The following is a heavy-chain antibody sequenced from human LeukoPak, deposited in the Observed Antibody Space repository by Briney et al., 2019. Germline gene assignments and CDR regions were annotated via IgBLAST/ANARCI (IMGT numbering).Heavy chain of an antibody. CDR2: IYTSGST. V-gene: IGHV4-4*07. CDR1: GGSISSYY. D-gene: IGHD6-19*01. J-gene: IGHJ6*02. CDR3: ARAYSSGSYYGMDV. Sequence: SETLSLTCSVSGGSISSYYWSWIRQPAGKGLEWIGRIYTSGSTNYNPSLKSRVTMSVDTSKNQFSLKLSSVTAADTAVYYCARAYSSGSYYGMDVWGQGTTVTVSS.